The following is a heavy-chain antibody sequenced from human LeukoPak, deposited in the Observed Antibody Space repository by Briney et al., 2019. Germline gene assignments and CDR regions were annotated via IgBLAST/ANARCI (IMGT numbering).Heavy chain of an antibody. V-gene: IGHV3-66*01. J-gene: IGHJ4*02. CDR1: GFTVNSNY. D-gene: IGHD3-9*01. Sequence: GGSPRLSCAASGFTVNSNYMSWVRQAPGKGLEWVSIIYSGGSTHHGDSVKGRFTISRDNSKNTLYLQMTSLRAEDTAVYYCARANYEILTGYLYFDYWGQGTLVTVSS. CDR3: ARANYEILTGYLYFDY. CDR2: IYSGGST.